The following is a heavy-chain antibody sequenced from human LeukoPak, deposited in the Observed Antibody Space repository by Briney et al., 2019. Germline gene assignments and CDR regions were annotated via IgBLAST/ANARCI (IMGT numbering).Heavy chain of an antibody. CDR1: GGSISSHS. V-gene: IGHV4-59*08. J-gene: IGHJ1*01. CDR3: ASHAPNNAEYFQH. Sequence: SETLSLICTVSGGSISSHSWSWVRQPPGKGLEWIGYIYYSGSTNYNPSLKGRVTISVDTSKNQFSLKLTSVTAADTAVYYCASHAPNNAEYFQHWGQGTLVTVSS. CDR2: IYYSGST. D-gene: IGHD1-14*01.